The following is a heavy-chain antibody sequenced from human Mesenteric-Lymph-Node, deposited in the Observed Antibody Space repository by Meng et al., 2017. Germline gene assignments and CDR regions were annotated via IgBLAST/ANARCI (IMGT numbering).Heavy chain of an antibody. J-gene: IGHJ5*02. CDR1: GFIFSTLG. V-gene: IGHV3-30*04. Sequence: QVQLGESGGGVVQPGGSLRLSCAASGFIFSTLGMHWVRQAPGKGLEWVAAVTKDGSDTYYADSVKGRFTISRDNSKNTLYLQMNSLRGEDTAVYYCATKDDPWGQGTLVTVSS. CDR2: VTKDGSDT. CDR3: ATKDDP.